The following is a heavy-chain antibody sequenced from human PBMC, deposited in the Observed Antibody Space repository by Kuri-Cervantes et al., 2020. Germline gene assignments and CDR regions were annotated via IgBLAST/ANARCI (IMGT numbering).Heavy chain of an antibody. CDR1: GGTFSSYA. CDR2: IIPIFGTA. D-gene: IGHD5-12*01. Sequence: SVKVSCKASGGTFSSYAISWVRQAPGQGLEWMGGIIPIFGTANYAQKFQGRVTITTDESTSTAYMELSSLRSEDTAVYYCASALGSPGIVATIWDDYWGQGTLVTVSS. CDR3: ASALGSPGIVATIWDDY. V-gene: IGHV1-69*05. J-gene: IGHJ4*02.